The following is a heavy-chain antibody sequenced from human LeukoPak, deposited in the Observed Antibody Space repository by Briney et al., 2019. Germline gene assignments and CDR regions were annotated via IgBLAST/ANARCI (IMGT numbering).Heavy chain of an antibody. J-gene: IGHJ4*02. Sequence: GGSPRLSCAASGFTFSSDAMSWVRQAPGKGLEWVSAISGSGGSTYYADSVKGRFTISRDISKNTLYLKMNSLRAEDTAVYFCAKTGISGSYEFDSWGQGTLVTVSS. CDR1: GFTFSSDA. D-gene: IGHD3-10*01. CDR3: AKTGISGSYEFDS. V-gene: IGHV3-23*01. CDR2: ISGSGGST.